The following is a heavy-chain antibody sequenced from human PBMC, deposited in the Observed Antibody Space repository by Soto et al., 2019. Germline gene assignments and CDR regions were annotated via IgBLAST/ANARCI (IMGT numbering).Heavy chain of an antibody. J-gene: IGHJ4*02. V-gene: IGHV1-69*13. CDR1: GGTFSSYA. Sequence: SVKVSCKASGGTFSSYAISWVRQAPGQGLEWMGGIIPIFGTANYAQKFQGRVTITADESTSTAYMELSSLRAEDTAVYYCARESEDLTSNFDYWGQGTLVTVSS. CDR2: IIPIFGTA. CDR3: ARESEDLTSNFDY.